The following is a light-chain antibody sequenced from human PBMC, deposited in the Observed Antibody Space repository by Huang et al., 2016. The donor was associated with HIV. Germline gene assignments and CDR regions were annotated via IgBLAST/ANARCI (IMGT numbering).Light chain of an antibody. J-gene: IGKJ1*01. Sequence: DIQMTQSPPSLSASQGVRVTLTCRASQDIVNFLAWFQQKPGGAPKLLIFSASTLHLGVPSRFTGRGSGTEFTLTITNLQPEDVATYYCQRYDTAPRAFGPGTKVDI. V-gene: IGKV1-27*01. CDR1: QDIVNF. CDR2: SAS. CDR3: QRYDTAPRA.